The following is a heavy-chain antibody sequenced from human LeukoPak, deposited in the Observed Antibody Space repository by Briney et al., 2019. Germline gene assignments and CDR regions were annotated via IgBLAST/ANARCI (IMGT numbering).Heavy chain of an antibody. Sequence: SETLSLTCAVSGGSMSGYYWSWIRQPPGKGLEWIGYILYSGSTNHNPSLKSRVTISVDTSKSQFSLKLSSVTAADTAVYYCARTRYFDYWGQGTLVTVSS. J-gene: IGHJ4*02. V-gene: IGHV4-59*01. CDR1: GGSMSGYY. CDR3: ARTRYFDY. CDR2: ILYSGST.